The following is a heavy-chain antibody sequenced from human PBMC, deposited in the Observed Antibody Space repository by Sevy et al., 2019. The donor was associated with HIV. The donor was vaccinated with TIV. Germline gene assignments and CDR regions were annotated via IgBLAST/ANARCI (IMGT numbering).Heavy chain of an antibody. CDR3: ARTYYYGSGSPRVGYYYYMDV. D-gene: IGHD3-10*01. Sequence: GESLKISCKGSGYSFTSYWIGWVRQMPGKGLEWMGIIYPGDSDTRYSPSFQGQVTISADKSISTAYLQWGSLKASDTATYYCARTYYYGSGSPRVGYYYYMDVWGKGTTVTVSS. CDR2: IYPGDSDT. V-gene: IGHV5-51*01. CDR1: GYSFTSYW. J-gene: IGHJ6*03.